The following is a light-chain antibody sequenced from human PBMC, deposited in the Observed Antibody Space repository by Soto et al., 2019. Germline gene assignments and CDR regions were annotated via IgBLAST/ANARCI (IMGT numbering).Light chain of an antibody. J-gene: IGKJ4*01. V-gene: IGKV3-11*01. CDR1: QSVGTY. CDR2: DAS. CDR3: QQRSSWLT. Sequence: EIVLTQSPATLSLSPGERATLSCRASQSVGTYLVWYQQRAGQAPRLLIYDASKRATGIPARFSGSGSGSDFTLTLSSLEPEDFAVYFCQQRSSWLTFGGGTKVEIK.